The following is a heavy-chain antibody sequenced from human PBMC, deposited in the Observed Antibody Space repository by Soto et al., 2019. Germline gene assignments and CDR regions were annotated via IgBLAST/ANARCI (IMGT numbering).Heavy chain of an antibody. Sequence: QVQLVQSGPEVKKPGASVLVSCKASGYTFSSNGISWVRQAPGQVLEWMGWISADSGNTNYGQKFQGRVTMTTDRSTSTAYMGLRSLRSDDTAVYYCARDRDHSLDYWGQGTLVTVSS. CDR1: GYTFSSNG. CDR2: ISADSGNT. V-gene: IGHV1-18*01. D-gene: IGHD5-18*01. J-gene: IGHJ4*02. CDR3: ARDRDHSLDY.